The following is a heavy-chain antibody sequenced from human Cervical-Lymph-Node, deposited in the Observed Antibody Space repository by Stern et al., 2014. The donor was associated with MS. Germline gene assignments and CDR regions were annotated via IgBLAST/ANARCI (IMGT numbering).Heavy chain of an antibody. CDR2: IGSAGDT. Sequence: EVQLEESGGGLVQPGGSLRLSCAASGFTFSSYDMHWVRQPTGKGLEWVSGIGSAGDTYYPRSVNGRFTISRENAEKSVYLQMNNLRAGDTAVYYCARAYDYVVDYWGQGTLVTVSS. J-gene: IGHJ4*02. D-gene: IGHD3-16*01. CDR3: ARAYDYVVDY. CDR1: GFTFSSYD. V-gene: IGHV3-13*01.